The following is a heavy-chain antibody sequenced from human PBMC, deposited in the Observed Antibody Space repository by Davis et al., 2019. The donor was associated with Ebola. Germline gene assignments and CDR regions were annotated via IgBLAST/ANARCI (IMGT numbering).Heavy chain of an antibody. J-gene: IGHJ4*02. CDR3: AKDLGPQQWLVSPNLGY. CDR2: ISASGDST. CDR1: GFTFRTSA. Sequence: GESLKISCTASGFTFRTSAMNWVRQAPGKGLEWVSFISASGDSTYYADSVRGRFTISRDNYRNTLYVQLNSLRAEDTAVYDCAKDLGPQQWLVSPNLGYWGQGTLVTVSS. V-gene: IGHV3-23*01. D-gene: IGHD6-19*01.